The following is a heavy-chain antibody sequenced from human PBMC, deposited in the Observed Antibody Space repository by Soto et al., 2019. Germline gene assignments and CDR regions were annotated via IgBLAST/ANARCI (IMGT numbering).Heavy chain of an antibody. J-gene: IGHJ4*02. D-gene: IGHD2-21*02. CDR3: ARGAYCGGDCYYYFDY. Sequence: ASVKVSCKASGYTFTSYYMHWVLQAPGQGLEWMGIINPSGGSTSYAQKFQGRVTMTRDTSTSTVYMELSSLRSEDTAVYYCARGAYCGGDCYYYFDYWGQGTLVTVSS. CDR1: GYTFTSYY. CDR2: INPSGGST. V-gene: IGHV1-46*03.